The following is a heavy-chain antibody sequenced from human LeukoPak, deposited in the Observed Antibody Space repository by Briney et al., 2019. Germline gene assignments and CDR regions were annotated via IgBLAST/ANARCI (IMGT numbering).Heavy chain of an antibody. CDR2: IYSGGST. J-gene: IGHJ3*02. CDR1: GFTVSSNY. V-gene: IGHV3-66*01. Sequence: PGGSLRLSCAASGFTVSSNYMSWVRQAPGKGLEWVSVIYSGGSTYYADSVKGRFTISRDNSKNTLYLQMNSLRAEDTAVYYCARASLHDAFDIWGQGTMVTVSS. CDR3: ARASLHDAFDI. D-gene: IGHD6-6*01.